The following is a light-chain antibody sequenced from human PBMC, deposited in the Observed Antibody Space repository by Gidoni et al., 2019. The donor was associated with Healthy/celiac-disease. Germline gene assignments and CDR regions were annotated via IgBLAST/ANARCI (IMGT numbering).Light chain of an antibody. CDR3: QSADSSGTYLGV. J-gene: IGLJ2*01. CDR1: ALPKKY. Sequence: SYELTQPPSVSVPPGQTARITCSGDALPKKYAYCYQQKPGQAPVLVIYKDSERPSGIPERFSGSSSGTTVTLTISGVQAEDEADYYCQSADSSGTYLGVFGGGTKLTVL. CDR2: KDS. V-gene: IGLV3-25*02.